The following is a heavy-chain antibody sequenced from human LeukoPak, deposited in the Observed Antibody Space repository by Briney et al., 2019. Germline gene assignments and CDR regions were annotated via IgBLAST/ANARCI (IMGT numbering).Heavy chain of an antibody. D-gene: IGHD6-6*01. CDR2: VKHDGDT. CDR1: GGSVSRYY. V-gene: IGHV4-34*01. CDR3: AIPSIAPY. Sequence: SETLSLTCVVYGGSVSRYYWSWVRQRQGKGLEWIGEVKHDGDTNVNPPLKSLVTMSRDTSKNQFSLKLDSVTAADSAMYYCAIPSIAPYWGQGVLVTVSS. J-gene: IGHJ4*02.